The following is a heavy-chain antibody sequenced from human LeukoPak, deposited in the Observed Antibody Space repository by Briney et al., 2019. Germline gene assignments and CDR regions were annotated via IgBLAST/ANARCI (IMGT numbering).Heavy chain of an antibody. D-gene: IGHD6-13*01. V-gene: IGHV3-23*01. CDR3: AKGSLGSWYYFDY. CDR1: GFTFGTSA. J-gene: IGHJ4*02. CDR2: FGRSGSDT. Sequence: GGSLRLSCAASGFTFGTSAMSWVRQAPGKGPELVSTFGRSGSDTYYSDSVKGRFTIFRDNSKNTRYLQMNSLRDEDTAVYYCAKGSLGSWYYFDYWGQGTLVTVFS.